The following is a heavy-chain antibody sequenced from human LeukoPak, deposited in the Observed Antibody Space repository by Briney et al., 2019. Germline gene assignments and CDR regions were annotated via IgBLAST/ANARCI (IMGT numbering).Heavy chain of an antibody. D-gene: IGHD4-11*01. J-gene: IGHJ3*02. CDR1: GYTFTTSG. V-gene: IGHV1-8*03. Sequence: ASVKVSCKTSGYTFTTSGISWVRQAPGQGLEWLGWMNPNSGNTGCAQKFQGRVTITRNTSISTAYMELSSLRSEDTAVYYCARVGYSNDFDIWGQGTMVTVSS. CDR2: MNPNSGNT. CDR3: ARVGYSNDFDI.